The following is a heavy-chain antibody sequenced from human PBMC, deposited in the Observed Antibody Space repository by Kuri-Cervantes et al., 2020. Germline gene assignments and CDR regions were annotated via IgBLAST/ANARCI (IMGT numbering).Heavy chain of an antibody. J-gene: IGHJ4*02. CDR1: GFTFSSYS. V-gene: IGHV3-48*04. CDR3: ARVPDYGDYVDY. CDR2: ISSSGSTI. Sequence: GESLKISCAASGFTFSSYSMNWVRQAPGKGLEWVSYISSSGSTIYYADSVKGRFTISRDNAKNSLYLQMNSLRAEDTAVYYCARVPDYGDYVDYWGQGTLVTVSS. D-gene: IGHD4-17*01.